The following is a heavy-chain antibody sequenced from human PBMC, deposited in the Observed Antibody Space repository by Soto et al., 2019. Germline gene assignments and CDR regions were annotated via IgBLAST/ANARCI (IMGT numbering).Heavy chain of an antibody. D-gene: IGHD6-19*01. CDR3: AKNEGYSSGWYLD. CDR2: ISGSGGST. CDR1: GFTFSSYG. J-gene: IGHJ4*02. V-gene: IGHV3-23*01. Sequence: EVQQLESGGGLVQPGGSLRLSCAASGFTFSSYGMSWVRQAPGKGLEWVSAISGSGGSTHNVDSVKGRFTISRDNSTNTLYLQMSSLRVEDTAVYYCAKNEGYSSGWYLDWGQGTLVTVSS.